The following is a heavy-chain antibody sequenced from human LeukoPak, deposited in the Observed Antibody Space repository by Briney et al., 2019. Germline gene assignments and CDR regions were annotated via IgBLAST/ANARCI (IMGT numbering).Heavy chain of an antibody. CDR2: INTNTGNP. D-gene: IGHD3-16*01. J-gene: IGHJ4*02. V-gene: IGHV7-4-1*02. CDR1: GYTFTNYD. CDR3: ATRNVGAMAYNY. Sequence: ASVKVSCKASGYTFTNYDMSWVRQAPGQGLEWMGWINTNTGNPTYAQGFTGRFVFSLDTSVSTAYLHISSLRADDTAVYYCATRNVGAMAYNYWGQGTPVTVSS.